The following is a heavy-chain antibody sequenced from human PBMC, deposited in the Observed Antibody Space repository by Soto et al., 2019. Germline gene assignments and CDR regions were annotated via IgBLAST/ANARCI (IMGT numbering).Heavy chain of an antibody. V-gene: IGHV4-61*01. CDR3: ASSTRGAKGGY. J-gene: IGHJ4*02. D-gene: IGHD1-26*01. CDR1: GGSVSSGSYY. Sequence: PSETMSLTCTVSGGSVSSGSYYWSWIRQPPGKGLEWIGYISYSGSTNYNPSLKSRVTISVDTSKNQFSLKLSSVTAADTAVYYCASSTRGAKGGYWGQGTLVTSPQ. CDR2: ISYSGST.